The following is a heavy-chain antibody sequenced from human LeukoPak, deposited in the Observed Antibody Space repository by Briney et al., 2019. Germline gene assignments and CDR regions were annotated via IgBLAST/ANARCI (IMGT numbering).Heavy chain of an antibody. V-gene: IGHV3-23*01. D-gene: IGHD3-3*01. CDR1: GLTFSTYA. J-gene: IGHJ3*01. CDR3: ARDYFDSWTGSRDASDV. CDR2: ITDTGGLT. Sequence: GGSLRLSCSASGLTFSTYAMRWVRQPPGRGLQWVSSITDTGGLTYYPDSVKGRFTISRDNAKNTLFLQMSSLRAEDTAVYYCARDYFDSWTGSRDASDVWGQGTMVTVSS.